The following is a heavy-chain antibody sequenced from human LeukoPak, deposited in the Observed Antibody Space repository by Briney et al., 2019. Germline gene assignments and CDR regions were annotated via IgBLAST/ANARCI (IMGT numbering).Heavy chain of an antibody. D-gene: IGHD1-26*01. CDR2: FYYSGST. Sequence: PSETLSLTCTVSGGSISTGSYYWGWIRQPPGKGLEWIGSFYYSGSTYYNPSLKSRVTISVETSENQFSLKLSSVTAADTAVYYCARPVGHNSYYFDYWGQGTLVTVSS. V-gene: IGHV4-39*01. CDR3: ARPVGHNSYYFDY. CDR1: GGSISTGSYY. J-gene: IGHJ4*02.